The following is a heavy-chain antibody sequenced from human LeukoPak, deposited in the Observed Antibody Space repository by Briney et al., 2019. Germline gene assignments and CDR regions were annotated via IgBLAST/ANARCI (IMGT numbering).Heavy chain of an antibody. V-gene: IGHV4-34*01. J-gene: IGHJ4*03. CDR3: ARGPTISETGYFDY. CDR1: GGSFSRYY. D-gene: IGHD1-1*01. Sequence: SETLSLTCAVYGGSFSRYYWRWLRQSPGKGGEWIAEINHRGDTNYNPSVKSRVTISVDTSKNQFSLKVTSLTAADTAVYFCARGPTISETGYFDYWGQGTLVTVSS. CDR2: INHRGDT.